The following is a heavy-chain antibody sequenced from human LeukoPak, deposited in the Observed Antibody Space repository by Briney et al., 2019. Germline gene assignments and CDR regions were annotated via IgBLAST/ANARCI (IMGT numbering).Heavy chain of an antibody. Sequence: ASVKVSCKASGYTFTSYGISWVRQAPGQGLEWMGWINPNSGGTNYAQKFQGRVTMTRDTSISTAYMELSRLRSDDTAVYYCAYTYCSGGSCYPDYWGQGTLVTASS. J-gene: IGHJ4*02. D-gene: IGHD2-15*01. CDR1: GYTFTSYG. V-gene: IGHV1-2*02. CDR2: INPNSGGT. CDR3: AYTYCSGGSCYPDY.